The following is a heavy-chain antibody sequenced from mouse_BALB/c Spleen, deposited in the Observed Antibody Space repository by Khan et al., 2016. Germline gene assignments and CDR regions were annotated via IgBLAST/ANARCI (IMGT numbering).Heavy chain of an antibody. CDR1: DYSITSDYA. CDR3: ARYYRYDFDY. D-gene: IGHD2-14*01. Sequence: EVQLQESGPGLVKPSQSLSLTCTVTDYSITSDYAWNWIRQFPGNKLEWMGYISYSGSTSYNPSLKSRISITRDTSKNQFFLQLNSVTTEDTATYYCARYYRYDFDYWGQGTTLTVSS. CDR2: ISYSGST. V-gene: IGHV3-2*02. J-gene: IGHJ2*01.